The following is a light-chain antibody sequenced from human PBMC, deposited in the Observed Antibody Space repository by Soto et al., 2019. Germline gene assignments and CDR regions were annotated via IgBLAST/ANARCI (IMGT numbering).Light chain of an antibody. Sequence: EIVLMQSPGTLSLSPGETATLSCRASQSVARDLTWYQQKPGQAPRLLISRASTGATGIPDRFSGSGSGTDFTLTINRLEPEDSAVYYCQQHTISMYTFGQGTKLEIK. J-gene: IGKJ2*01. CDR3: QQHTISMYT. CDR1: QSVARD. CDR2: RAS. V-gene: IGKV3-20*01.